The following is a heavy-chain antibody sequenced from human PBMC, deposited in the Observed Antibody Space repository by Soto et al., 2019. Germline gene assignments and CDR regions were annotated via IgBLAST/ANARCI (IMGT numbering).Heavy chain of an antibody. CDR2: ISDDGSTK. CDR1: GFTFISFG. Sequence: QVLLVESGGGVVQPGRSLRLSCAASGFTFISFGMHWVRQAPGKGLEWVAVISDDGSTKHYADSVKCRFTISRDNSKNTLYLQMNSLGPEDTAVYYCAKDRWGDFGDLNLPGYWGQGTLVTVSS. D-gene: IGHD4-17*01. V-gene: IGHV3-30*18. J-gene: IGHJ4*02. CDR3: AKDRWGDFGDLNLPGY.